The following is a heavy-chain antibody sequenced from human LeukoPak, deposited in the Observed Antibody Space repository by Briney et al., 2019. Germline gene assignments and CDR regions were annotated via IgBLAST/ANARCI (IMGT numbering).Heavy chain of an antibody. D-gene: IGHD2-2*01. V-gene: IGHV3-74*01. Sequence: GGSLRLSCATSGFTFSSHWMRWVRQAPGKGLVWVSRIKSDGSSTDYADSVKGRFTISRDNAKNTLFLQMDSLRAEDTAFYYCARVGCSSTSCTRPFDYWGQGTLVTVSS. CDR2: IKSDGSST. CDR1: GFTFSSHW. J-gene: IGHJ4*02. CDR3: ARVGCSSTSCTRPFDY.